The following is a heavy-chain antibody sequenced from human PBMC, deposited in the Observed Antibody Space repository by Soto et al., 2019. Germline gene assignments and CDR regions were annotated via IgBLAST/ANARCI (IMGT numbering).Heavy chain of an antibody. V-gene: IGHV4-34*01. CDR1: GGSFSGYY. CDR3: ARGRGYYDSSGYILGY. J-gene: IGHJ4*02. CDR2: INHSGST. D-gene: IGHD3-22*01. Sequence: SETLSLTCAVYGGSFSGYYWSWIRQPPGKGLEWIGEINHSGSTNYNPSLKSRVTISVDTSKNQFSLKLSSVTAADTAVYYCARGRGYYDSSGYILGYWGQGTLVTVSS.